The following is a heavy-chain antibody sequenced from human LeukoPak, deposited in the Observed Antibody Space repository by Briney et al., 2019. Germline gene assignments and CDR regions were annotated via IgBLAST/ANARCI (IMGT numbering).Heavy chain of an antibody. CDR3: ASFRDGYNHYSDY. Sequence: PSETLSLTCTVSGGSISSYYWSWIRQPPGKGLEWIGYIYYGGSTNYNPSLKSRVTISVDTSKNQFSLKLSSVTAADPAVYYCASFRDGYNHYSDYWGQGTLVTVSS. J-gene: IGHJ4*02. CDR2: IYYGGST. V-gene: IGHV4-59*01. D-gene: IGHD5-24*01. CDR1: GGSISSYY.